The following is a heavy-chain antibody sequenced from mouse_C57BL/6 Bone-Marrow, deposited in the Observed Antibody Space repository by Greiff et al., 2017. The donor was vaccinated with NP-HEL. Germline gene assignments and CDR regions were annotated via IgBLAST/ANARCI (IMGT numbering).Heavy chain of an antibody. J-gene: IGHJ4*01. V-gene: IGHV7-3*01. CDR3: ARYDPLRDAMDY. CDR1: GFTFTDYY. CDR2: IRNKANGYTT. D-gene: IGHD2-12*01. Sequence: EVQLVESGGGLVQPGGSLSLSCAASGFTFTDYYMSWVRQPPGKALEWLGFIRNKANGYTTEYSASVKGRFTISRDNSQSILYLQMNALRAEDSATYYCARYDPLRDAMDYWGQGTSVTVSS.